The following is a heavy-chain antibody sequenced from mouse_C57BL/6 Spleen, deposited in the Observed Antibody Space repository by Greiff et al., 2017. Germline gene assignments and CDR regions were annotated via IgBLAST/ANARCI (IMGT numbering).Heavy chain of an antibody. CDR1: GFTFSDYG. J-gene: IGHJ4*01. CDR2: ISNLAYSI. V-gene: IGHV5-15*01. CDR3: ARQGDYDPLYAMDY. D-gene: IGHD2-4*01. Sequence: DVQLQASGGGLVQPGGSLKLSCAASGFTFSDYGMAWVRQAPRKGPEWVAFISNLAYSIYYADTVTGRFTISRENAKNTLYLEMSSLRSEDTAMYYCARQGDYDPLYAMDYWGQGTSVTVSS.